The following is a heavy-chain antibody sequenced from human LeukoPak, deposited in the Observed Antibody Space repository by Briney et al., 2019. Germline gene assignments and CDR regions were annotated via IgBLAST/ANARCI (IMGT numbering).Heavy chain of an antibody. CDR3: AKDKAAVTAKGPFDY. V-gene: IGHV3-23*01. CDR2: ISGSGAST. Sequence: GGSLRLSCAASEFTFSSYAMTWVRQAPGKGLEWVSSISGSGASTYYADSVKGRFTISRDNSKNTLYLQFNSLRAEDTAVYYCAKDKAAVTAKGPFDYWGQGTLRTVSS. CDR1: EFTFSSYA. J-gene: IGHJ4*02. D-gene: IGHD4-23*01.